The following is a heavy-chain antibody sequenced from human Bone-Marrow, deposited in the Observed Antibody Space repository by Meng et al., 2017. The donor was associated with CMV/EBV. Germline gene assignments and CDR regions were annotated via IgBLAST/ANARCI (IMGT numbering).Heavy chain of an antibody. CDR2: INHSGST. CDR1: GGSFSGYY. J-gene: IGHJ5*02. CDR3: ARTNTYYYDSSRYSLYWFDP. D-gene: IGHD3-22*01. Sequence: SETLSLTCAVYGGSFSGYYWSWIRQPPGKGLEWIGEINHSGSTNYNPSLKSRVTISVDTSKNQFSLKLSSVTAADTAVYYCARTNTYYYDSSRYSLYWFDPWGQGTLVTVSS. V-gene: IGHV4-34*01.